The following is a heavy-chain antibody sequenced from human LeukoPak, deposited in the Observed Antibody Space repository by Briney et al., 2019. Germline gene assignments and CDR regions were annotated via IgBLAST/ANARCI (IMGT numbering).Heavy chain of an antibody. V-gene: IGHV6-1*01. CDR3: AGTTDYSSFLAF. J-gene: IGHJ4*02. Sequence: SQTLSLTCAVSGDSVSSSSAVWNWIRQSPSKGLEWLGRTYYRSKWHNEYAESVKSRISITSDTSKNQFSLQLNSVTPEDTAEYFCAGTTDYSSFLAFWGQGTLVTVSS. CDR1: GDSVSSSSAV. CDR2: TYYRSKWHN. D-gene: IGHD4-11*01.